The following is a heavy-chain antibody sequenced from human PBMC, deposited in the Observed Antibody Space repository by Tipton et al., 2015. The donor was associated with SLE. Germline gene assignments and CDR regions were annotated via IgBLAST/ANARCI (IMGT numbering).Heavy chain of an antibody. Sequence: TLSLTCTVSGGSISSSTYNWGWIRQSPGKGLEWIGSVYDSGNTFYSPSLKSRVSISIDPAKNQFSLKLTSVTAADTAVYYCARGMVTWRGAIIGVDVWGQGTTVNVSS. V-gene: IGHV4-39*07. CDR1: GGSISSSTYN. J-gene: IGHJ6*02. D-gene: IGHD2-21*02. CDR3: ARGMVTWRGAIIGVDV. CDR2: VYDSGNT.